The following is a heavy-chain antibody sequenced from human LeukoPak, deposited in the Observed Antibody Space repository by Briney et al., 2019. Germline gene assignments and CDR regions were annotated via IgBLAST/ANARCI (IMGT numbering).Heavy chain of an antibody. CDR3: AERWFDP. V-gene: IGHV4-39*07. CDR2: IFHTGST. CDR1: GGSISSSTYY. D-gene: IGHD3-3*01. Sequence: PSETLSLTCTVSGGSISSSTYYWGWIRQPPGKGLEWIGNIFHTGSTYNNPSLKSRVTLSVDTSKNQFSLRLTSVTVADTAVLWSAERWFDPWGQGTLVAVSS. J-gene: IGHJ5*02.